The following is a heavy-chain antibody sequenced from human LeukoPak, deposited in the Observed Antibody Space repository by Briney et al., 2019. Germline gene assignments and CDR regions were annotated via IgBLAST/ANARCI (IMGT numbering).Heavy chain of an antibody. CDR2: ISSSGNTI. V-gene: IGHV3-48*04. Sequence: PGGSLRLSCAASGFTFSSYAMSWVRQAPGKGLEWVSYISSSGNTIYYADSVKGRFTISRDNAKNSLYLQMNSLRAEDTAVYFCARDPGIAAADSFDYWGQGTLVTVSS. J-gene: IGHJ4*02. D-gene: IGHD6-13*01. CDR1: GFTFSSYA. CDR3: ARDPGIAAADSFDY.